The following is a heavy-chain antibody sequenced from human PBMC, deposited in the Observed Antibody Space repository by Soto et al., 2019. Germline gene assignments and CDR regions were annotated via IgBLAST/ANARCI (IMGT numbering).Heavy chain of an antibody. CDR2: ITPVSGTT. Sequence: QVQLLQSGAEVKKPGSSMRVSCKVSGGTFRTYALTWVRQAPGHGLEWVGGITPVSGTTNYAQRFHGRVTVTADESTSTVYLDLTSLRFNDTAIYYCARAGTWGQGSLVTVSS. CDR3: ARAGT. V-gene: IGHV1-69*01. CDR1: GGTFRTYA. J-gene: IGHJ5*02.